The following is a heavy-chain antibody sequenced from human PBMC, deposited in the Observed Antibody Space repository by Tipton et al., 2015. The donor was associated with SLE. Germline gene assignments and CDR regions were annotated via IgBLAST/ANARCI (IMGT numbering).Heavy chain of an antibody. CDR1: GFTFSSYA. J-gene: IGHJ4*02. Sequence: SLRLSCAASGFTFSSYAMSWVRQAPGKGLEWVSTISGSGGSTYYADSVKGRCTISRDNSKNTLYLQMNSLRAEDTAVYYCAKEFRFGEQGDYWGQGTLVTVSS. D-gene: IGHD3-10*01. CDR3: AKEFRFGEQGDY. CDR2: ISGSGGST. V-gene: IGHV3-23*01.